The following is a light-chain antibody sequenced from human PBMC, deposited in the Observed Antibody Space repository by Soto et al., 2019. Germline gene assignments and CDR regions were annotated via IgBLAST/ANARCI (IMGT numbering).Light chain of an antibody. J-gene: IGLJ1*01. CDR1: TSDVGGYNY. V-gene: IGLV2-14*03. CDR3: SSFTRSNTYV. CDR2: DVT. Sequence: QSALTQPASVSGSPGQSIAISCTGTTSDVGGYNYVSWYQQHPGKAPKLMIYDVTNRPSGVSDRFSGSKSGNTASLTISGLQADDEGDYYCSSFTRSNTYVFGTGTKLTVL.